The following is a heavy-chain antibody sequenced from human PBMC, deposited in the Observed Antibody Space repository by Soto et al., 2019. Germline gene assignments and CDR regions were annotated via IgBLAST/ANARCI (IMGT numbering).Heavy chain of an antibody. Sequence: QVQLVQSGAEVKKPGSSVKVSCKASGGTFSSFAISWVRQAPGQGLEWMGGIIPIFGTANYAQKFQGSVTITADDCASTAYMELTSMRPEDKAVNYCANLFDARHVWGPGRLVTVST. J-gene: IGHJ4*02. CDR2: IIPIFGTA. D-gene: IGHD3-3*01. V-gene: IGHV1-69*01. CDR3: ANLFDARHV. CDR1: GGTFSSFA.